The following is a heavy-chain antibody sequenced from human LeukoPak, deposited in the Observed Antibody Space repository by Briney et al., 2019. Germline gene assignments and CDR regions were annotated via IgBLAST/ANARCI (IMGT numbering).Heavy chain of an antibody. Sequence: TPSETLSLTCTVSGGSISSGDYHWRWIRQPPGKGLEWIGYIYYSGSTYYNPSLKSRVTISVDTSKNQFSLKLSSVTAADTAVYYCARAPYSYGCDYWGQGTLVTVSS. CDR2: IYYSGST. CDR3: ARAPYSYGCDY. D-gene: IGHD5-18*01. CDR1: GGSISSGDYH. J-gene: IGHJ4*02. V-gene: IGHV4-30-4*08.